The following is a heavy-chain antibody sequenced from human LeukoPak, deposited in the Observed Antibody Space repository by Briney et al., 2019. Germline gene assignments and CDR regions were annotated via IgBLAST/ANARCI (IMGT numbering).Heavy chain of an antibody. D-gene: IGHD2-15*01. CDR3: ARVGLGYCSGGSCYSGFDY. CDR2: ISAYNGNT. V-gene: IGHV1-18*01. Sequence: ASVKVSCKASGYTFTSYGISWVRPAPGQGLEWMGWISAYNGNTNYAQKLQGRVTMTTDTSTSTAYMELRSLRSDDTAVYYCARVGLGYCSGGSCYSGFDYWGQGTLVTVSS. CDR1: GYTFTSYG. J-gene: IGHJ4*02.